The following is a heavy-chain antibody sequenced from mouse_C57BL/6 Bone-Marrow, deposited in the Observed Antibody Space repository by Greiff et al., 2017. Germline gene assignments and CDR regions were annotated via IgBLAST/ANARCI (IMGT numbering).Heavy chain of an antibody. CDR1: GYTFTSYW. CDR3: AKGPYYVDY. CDR2: LYPGSGST. Sequence: QVQLQQPGAELVKPGASVKMSCKASGYTFTSYWITWVKQRPGQGLEWIGDLYPGSGSTNYNEKFKSKATLTVDKHSLTAYMQLSSLTSEDSAVYYCAKGPYYVDYWGQGTTLTVSS. J-gene: IGHJ2*01. V-gene: IGHV1-55*01.